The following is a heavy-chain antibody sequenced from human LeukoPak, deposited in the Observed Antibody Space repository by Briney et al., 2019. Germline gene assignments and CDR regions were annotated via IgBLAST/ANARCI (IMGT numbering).Heavy chain of an antibody. CDR1: GGSFSGHY. D-gene: IGHD3-16*02. Sequence: SETLSLTCAVYGGSFSGHYWSWIRQPPGKGLEWIGEINHSGSTNYNPSLKSRVTISVDTSKNQFSLKLSSVTAADTAVYYCARVGYDYVWGSYRHYYFDYWGQGTLVTVSS. CDR2: INHSGST. J-gene: IGHJ4*02. V-gene: IGHV4-34*01. CDR3: ARVGYDYVWGSYRHYYFDY.